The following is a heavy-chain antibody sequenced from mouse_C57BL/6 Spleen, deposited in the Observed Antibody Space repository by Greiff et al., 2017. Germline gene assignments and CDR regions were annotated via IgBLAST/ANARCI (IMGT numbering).Heavy chain of an antibody. J-gene: IGHJ2*01. V-gene: IGHV1-63*01. CDR2: IYPGGGYT. CDR1: GYTFTNYW. CDR3: ARSRDYDVLFDY. Sequence: VKLQESGAELVRPGTSVKMSCKASGYTFTNYWIGWAKQRPGHGLEWIGDIYPGGGYTNYNEKFKGKATLTADKSSSTAYMQFSSLTSEDSAIYYCARSRDYDVLFDYWGQGTTLTVSS. D-gene: IGHD2-4*01.